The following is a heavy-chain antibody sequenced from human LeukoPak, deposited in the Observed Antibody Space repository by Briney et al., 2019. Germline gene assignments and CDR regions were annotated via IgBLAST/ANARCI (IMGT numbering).Heavy chain of an antibody. CDR1: GFTFSNAW. Sequence: GGSLRLSCAASGFTFSNAWMSWVRQAPGKGLEWLSYINGRGTYIDYAESLKGRITISRDNAQNSLYLQMNSLRVEDTAVYYCARSGREATEIDYWGQGTLVTVSS. V-gene: IGHV3-21*06. CDR2: INGRGTYI. CDR3: ARSGREATEIDY. J-gene: IGHJ4*02. D-gene: IGHD1-1*01.